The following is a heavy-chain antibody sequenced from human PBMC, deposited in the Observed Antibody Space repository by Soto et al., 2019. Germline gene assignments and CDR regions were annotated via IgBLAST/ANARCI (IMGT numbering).Heavy chain of an antibody. CDR2: ISSSSTI. CDR3: ARDRRFTIFGDYFYYYDIDV. D-gene: IGHD3-3*01. J-gene: IGHJ6*02. Sequence: VGSLRLSCAASVFTFCDYYMNCVRHAPGKWLEWVSSISSSSTIYYADSVKGRFTISRDNAKNSLYLQMNSLRAEDTAVYYCARDRRFTIFGDYFYYYDIDVWGQGTTVTVSS. V-gene: IGHV3-11*04. CDR1: VFTFCDYY.